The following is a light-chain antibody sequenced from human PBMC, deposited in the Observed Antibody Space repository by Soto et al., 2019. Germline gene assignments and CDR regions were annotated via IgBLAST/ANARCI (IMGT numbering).Light chain of an antibody. J-gene: IGKJ4*01. V-gene: IGKV3-20*01. CDR2: AAS. CDR1: QSVGENY. Sequence: EIVLTQSPGTLSLSPGERATLSCRASQSVGENYLAWYQQKPGQAPRLLIHAASSRATGIPDTFSGSGSETDFTLTISRLEPEDFAVYYCQQYAESPLSFGGGTKVELK. CDR3: QQYAESPLS.